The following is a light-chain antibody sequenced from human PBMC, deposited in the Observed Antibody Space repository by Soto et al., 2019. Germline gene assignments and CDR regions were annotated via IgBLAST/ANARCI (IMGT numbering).Light chain of an antibody. CDR2: GAS. CDR3: QQYNYWLWT. CDR1: QSVNSH. J-gene: IGKJ1*01. V-gene: IGKV3-15*01. Sequence: EIVMTQSPATLSVSPGERATISCRASQSVNSHLAWYQQRPGQAPRLLIYGASTRATGVPARFSGSGYGTEFTLTINSLQSEDFAVYYCQQYNYWLWTFGQGTKVDI.